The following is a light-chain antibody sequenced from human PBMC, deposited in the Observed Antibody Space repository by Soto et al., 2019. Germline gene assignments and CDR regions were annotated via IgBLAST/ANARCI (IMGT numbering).Light chain of an antibody. V-gene: IGKV1-39*01. CDR1: QSISSY. J-gene: IGKJ5*01. Sequence: DIQMTQSPSSLSASVGNRVTITCRASQSISSYLNWYQQKPGKAPKLLIYAASRLQSGVPSRLSGGGSGTDVTLTISSLQPEDFATYYCQQSYSTPLTFGHGTRLE. CDR2: AAS. CDR3: QQSYSTPLT.